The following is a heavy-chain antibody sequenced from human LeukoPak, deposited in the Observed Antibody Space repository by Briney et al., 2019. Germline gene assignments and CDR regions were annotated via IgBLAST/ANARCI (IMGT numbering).Heavy chain of an antibody. J-gene: IGHJ3*02. CDR2: ISESGGNT. CDR1: GFTFSNYA. CDR3: ARYGLLTISEINGFDI. V-gene: IGHV3-23*01. D-gene: IGHD3-9*01. Sequence: GGSLRLSCAASGFTFSNYAMNWVRQAPGKGLEWVSGISESGGNTFYADSVKGRFTISRDNSKNTLFLQMNSLRAEDTAVYYCARYGLLTISEINGFDIWGQGAVVTVSA.